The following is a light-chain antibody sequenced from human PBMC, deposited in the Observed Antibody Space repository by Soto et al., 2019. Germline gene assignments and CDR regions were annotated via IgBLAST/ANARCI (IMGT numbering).Light chain of an antibody. Sequence: DMPMTQSPSTLSASVGDRVNITWRASQSISSWSACYHQKAWEAPKLLMYKASTFGSWVPSMFSDSGAGTVFTVTISRLQRQGCETYYGQQYNNYAFTFGPGNKVDF. CDR2: KAS. V-gene: IGKV1-5*03. CDR1: QSISSW. J-gene: IGKJ3*01. CDR3: QQYNNYAFT.